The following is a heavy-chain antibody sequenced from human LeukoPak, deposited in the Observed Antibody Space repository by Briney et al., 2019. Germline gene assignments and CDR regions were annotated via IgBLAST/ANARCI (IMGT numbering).Heavy chain of an antibody. V-gene: IGHV3-23*01. CDR2: ISAGGGNT. D-gene: IGHD4-17*01. CDR3: AKGHSDYGTGFDC. CDR1: GFTLTTFA. Sequence: GGSLTLSCAASGFTLTTFAMSWVRQAPGKGLECVSVISAGGGNTYYADSGKGRFTISRDNSKNTLYLQMTSLRVEDTAVYYCAKGHSDYGTGFDCGGEGPLVTVST. J-gene: IGHJ4*02.